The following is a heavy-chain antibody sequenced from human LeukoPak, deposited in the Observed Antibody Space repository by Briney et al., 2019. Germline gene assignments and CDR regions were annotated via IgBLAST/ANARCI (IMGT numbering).Heavy chain of an antibody. CDR2: ISGSGGIT. J-gene: IGHJ5*02. Sequence: GGSLRLSCEASGFTFSSYAMSWVRQAPGKGLEWVSRISGSGGITKYVDSVKGRFTISRDNSKNTLYLQMNSLRAEDTAVYYCAKVVGYCGSPSCSVDPWGQGTLVTVSS. CDR1: GFTFSSYA. D-gene: IGHD2-2*01. V-gene: IGHV3-23*01. CDR3: AKVVGYCGSPSCSVDP.